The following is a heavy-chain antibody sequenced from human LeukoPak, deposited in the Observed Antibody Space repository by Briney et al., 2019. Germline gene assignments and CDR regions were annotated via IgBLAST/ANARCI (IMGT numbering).Heavy chain of an antibody. CDR1: GYTLTELS. D-gene: IGHD1-1*01. CDR3: ATKGGVFAYNWNDEY. Sequence: ASVKVSCKVSGYTLTELSMHWVRQAPGKGLEWMGGFDPEDGETIYAQKFQGRVTMTEDTSTDTAYMELSSLRSEDTAVYHCATKGGVFAYNWNDEYWGQGTLVTVSS. V-gene: IGHV1-24*01. J-gene: IGHJ4*02. CDR2: FDPEDGET.